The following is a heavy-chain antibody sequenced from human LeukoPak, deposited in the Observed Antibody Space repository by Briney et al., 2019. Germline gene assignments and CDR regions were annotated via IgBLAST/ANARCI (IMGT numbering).Heavy chain of an antibody. D-gene: IGHD2-15*01. CDR3: ARRYCSGGSCLVGY. J-gene: IGHJ4*02. CDR1: GGSISSNRYY. V-gene: IGHV4-39*01. Sequence: KTSGTLSLTCTVSGGSISSNRYYWGWIRQPPGKGLEWIGSIYYSGSTYYSPSLKSRVTISEDTSKNQFSLKLSSVTAADTAVYYCARRYCSGGSCLVGYWGQGTLVTVSS. CDR2: IYYSGST.